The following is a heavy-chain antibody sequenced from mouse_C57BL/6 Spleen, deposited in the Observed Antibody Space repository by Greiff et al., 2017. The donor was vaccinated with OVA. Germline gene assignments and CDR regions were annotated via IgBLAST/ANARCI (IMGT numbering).Heavy chain of an antibody. D-gene: IGHD4-1*01. V-gene: IGHV1-80*01. CDR3: ARGELGQDFDY. J-gene: IGHJ2*01. CDR2: IYPGDGDT. Sequence: QVQLQQSGAELVKPGASVKISCKASGYAFSSYWMNWVKQRPGKGLEWIGQIYPGDGDTNYNGKFKGKATLTADKSSSTAYMQLSSLTSEDSAVYFCARGELGQDFDYWGQGTTLTVSS. CDR1: GYAFSSYW.